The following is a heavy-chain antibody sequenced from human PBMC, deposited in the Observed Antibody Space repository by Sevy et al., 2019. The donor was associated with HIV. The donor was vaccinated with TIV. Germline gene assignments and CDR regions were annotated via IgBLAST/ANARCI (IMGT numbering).Heavy chain of an antibody. J-gene: IGHJ4*02. CDR3: ARASHMITFGGVIVIDGIDY. V-gene: IGHV3-30*09. D-gene: IGHD3-16*02. Sequence: RSLRLSCAASGLTFSNYAIHWVRQAPGKGLEWVAVISYDGSNKDYADSVKGRFAISRDNSKNTLYLQMNSLRVEDTAVYYCARASHMITFGGVIVIDGIDYWGQGTLVTVSS. CDR1: GLTFSNYA. CDR2: ISYDGSNK.